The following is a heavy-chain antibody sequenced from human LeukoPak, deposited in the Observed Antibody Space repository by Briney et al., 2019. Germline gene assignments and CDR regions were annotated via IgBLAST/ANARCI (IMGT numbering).Heavy chain of an antibody. Sequence: PGRSLRLSCAASGFTFSSYAMHWVRQAPGKGLEWVAIISYDGNIKYYADSVKGRFTISRDNSKNTLYLQMNSLRAGDTAVYYCAGESRITIFGVVTQAAFDIWGQGTMVTVSS. CDR1: GFTFSSYA. CDR3: AGESRITIFGVVTQAAFDI. J-gene: IGHJ3*02. D-gene: IGHD3-3*01. CDR2: ISYDGNIK. V-gene: IGHV3-30-3*01.